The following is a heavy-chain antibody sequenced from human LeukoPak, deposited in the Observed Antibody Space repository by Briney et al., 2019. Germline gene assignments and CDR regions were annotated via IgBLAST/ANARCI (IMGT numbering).Heavy chain of an antibody. D-gene: IGHD4-17*01. Sequence: GSLRLSCAASGFTFCSHAMSWVRQAPGKGLEWVSAISGSGGSTYYADSVKGRFTISRDNSKNTLYLQMNSLRAEDTAVYYCARDKGTTCIDNWGQGALVTVSS. J-gene: IGHJ4*02. CDR2: ISGSGGST. V-gene: IGHV3-23*01. CDR3: ARDKGTTCIDN. CDR1: GFTFCSHA.